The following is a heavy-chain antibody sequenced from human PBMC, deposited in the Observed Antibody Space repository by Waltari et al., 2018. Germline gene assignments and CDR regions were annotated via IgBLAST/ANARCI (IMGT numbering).Heavy chain of an antibody. CDR2: IRSKTDGGTT. CDR1: GFTFGDYA. J-gene: IGHJ4*02. V-gene: IGHV3-49*03. D-gene: IGHD4-17*01. Sequence: EVQLVESGGGLVQPGRSLRLSCTGTGFTFGDYAMSWFRQAPGKGLEWVGFIRSKTDGGTTEKAASVKGRFTISRDNAKNSLHLQMNSLRAEDTAVYYCARMNGDYASYFDYWGQGTLVTVSS. CDR3: ARMNGDYASYFDY.